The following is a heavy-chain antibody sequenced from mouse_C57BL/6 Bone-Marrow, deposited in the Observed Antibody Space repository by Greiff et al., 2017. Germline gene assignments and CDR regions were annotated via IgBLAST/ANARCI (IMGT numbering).Heavy chain of an antibody. V-gene: IGHV1-82*01. CDR1: GYAFSSSW. Sequence: QVQLQQSGPELVKPGASVKISCKASGYAFSSSWMNWVKQRPGKGLEWIGRIYPGDGDTNYNGKFKGKATLTADKSSSTAYMQLSSLTSEDSAVYFCARSRYYGSSPYAMDYWGQGTSVTVSS. CDR2: IYPGDGDT. CDR3: ARSRYYGSSPYAMDY. D-gene: IGHD1-1*01. J-gene: IGHJ4*01.